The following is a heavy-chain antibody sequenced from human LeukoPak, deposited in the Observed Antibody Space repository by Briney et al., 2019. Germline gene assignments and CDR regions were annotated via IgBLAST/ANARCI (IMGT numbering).Heavy chain of an antibody. CDR1: GFTVSSTY. V-gene: IGHV3-7*05. CDR2: IKQDGSVE. CDR3: ARIGYSSSSFDF. Sequence: PGGSLRLSCAASGFTVSSTYMSWVGQAPGKGLEWVANIKQDGSVEYYVVSVKGRFTISRDNAKESLYLQMISLRAEDTAVYYCARIGYSSSSFDFWGQGTLVTVSS. J-gene: IGHJ4*02. D-gene: IGHD6-6*01.